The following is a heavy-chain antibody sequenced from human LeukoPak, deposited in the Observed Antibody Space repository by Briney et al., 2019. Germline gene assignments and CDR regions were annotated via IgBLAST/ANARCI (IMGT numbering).Heavy chain of an antibody. V-gene: IGHV1-2*02. Sequence: ASVKVSCKASGYTFTGYYMHWVRQAPGQGLEWMGWINPNSGGTNYAQKFQGRVTMTRDTSISTAYMELSRLRSDDTAVYYCATNQYGDYTLGDYWGQGTLVSVSS. CDR3: ATNQYGDYTLGDY. CDR1: GYTFTGYY. D-gene: IGHD4-17*01. CDR2: INPNSGGT. J-gene: IGHJ4*02.